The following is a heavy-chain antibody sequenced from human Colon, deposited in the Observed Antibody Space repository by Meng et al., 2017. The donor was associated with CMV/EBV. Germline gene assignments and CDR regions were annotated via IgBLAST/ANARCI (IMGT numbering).Heavy chain of an antibody. J-gene: IGHJ4*02. CDR1: GFNFFSYE. V-gene: IGHV3-48*03. Sequence: GGSLRPSCAASGFNFFSYEMNWVRQAPGKGLEWVSYISSRGTTIYYADSVKGRFTISRDNAKNSLYLQMNSLRAEDTAVYFCARTYYWGQGTLVTVSS. CDR2: ISSRGTTI. CDR3: ARTYY.